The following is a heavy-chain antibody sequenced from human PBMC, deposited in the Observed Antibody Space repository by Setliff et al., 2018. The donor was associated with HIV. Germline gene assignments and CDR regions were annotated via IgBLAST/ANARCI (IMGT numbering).Heavy chain of an antibody. J-gene: IGHJ4*02. D-gene: IGHD6-13*01. CDR1: GFTFSSSW. Sequence: PGGSLRLSCAASGFTFSSSWMTWVRQAPGRGLEYVAGMNRDGREKLYADSVKGRFSISRDNAKNSLYLQMSSLRTEDTAVYYCATGLIVAAAGVFDYWGQGTLVTVSS. V-gene: IGHV3-7*04. CDR2: MNRDGREK. CDR3: ATGLIVAAAGVFDY.